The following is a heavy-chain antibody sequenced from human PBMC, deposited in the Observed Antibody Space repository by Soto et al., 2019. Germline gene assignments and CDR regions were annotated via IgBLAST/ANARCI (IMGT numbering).Heavy chain of an antibody. V-gene: IGHV3-30*03. CDR2: ISNDGSNK. J-gene: IGHJ1*01. Sequence: QVQLVESAGGVGQPGTSLRLSCAASGLTFNTYAMNWIRLAPGKGLEWVAVISNDGSNKYYADSVKGRFTISRDNSKNTVYLQMNSLRGEDTGVYYCASGRGYCSESSCSYFDYFQHWGQGALVIVSS. D-gene: IGHD2-2*01. CDR1: GLTFNTYA. CDR3: ASGRGYCSESSCSYFDYFQH.